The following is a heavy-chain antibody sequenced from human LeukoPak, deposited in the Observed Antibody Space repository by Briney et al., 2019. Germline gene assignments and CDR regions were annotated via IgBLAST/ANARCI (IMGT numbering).Heavy chain of an antibody. CDR2: IKQDGSEK. CDR1: GFTFSSYW. V-gene: IGHV3-7*01. J-gene: IGHJ3*02. CDR3: ARGLNYDILTGYYNGDDAFDI. Sequence: GSLRLSCAASGFTFSSYWMSWVRQAPGKGLEWVANIKQDGSEKYYVDSVKGRFTISRDNAKNSLYLQMNSLRAEDTAVYYCARGLNYDILTGYYNGDDAFDIWGQGTMVTVSS. D-gene: IGHD3-9*01.